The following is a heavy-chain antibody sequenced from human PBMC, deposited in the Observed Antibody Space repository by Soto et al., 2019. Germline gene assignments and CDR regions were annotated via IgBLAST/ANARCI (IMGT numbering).Heavy chain of an antibody. CDR2: INHSGST. CDR3: ARVTGRYYYGMDV. CDR1: GGSFSGYY. J-gene: IGHJ6*02. V-gene: IGHV4-34*01. Sequence: QVQLQQWGAGLLKPSETLSLTCAVYGGSFSGYYWSWIRQPPGKGLEWIGEINHSGSTNYNPSLKSGVTISVDTSKKQFSLKLSSVTAADTAVYYCARVTGRYYYGMDVWGQGTTVTVSS.